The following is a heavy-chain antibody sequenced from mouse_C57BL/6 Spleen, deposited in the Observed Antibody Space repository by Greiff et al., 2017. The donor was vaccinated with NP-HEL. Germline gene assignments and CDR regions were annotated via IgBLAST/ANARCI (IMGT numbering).Heavy chain of an antibody. CDR3: ARTTAQATHDY. CDR1: GYTFTSYT. D-gene: IGHD3-2*02. V-gene: IGHV1-4*01. CDR2: INPSSGYT. J-gene: IGHJ2*01. Sequence: QVQLKESGAELARPGASVKMSCKASGYTFTSYTMHWVKQRPGQGLEWIGYINPSSGYTKYNQKFKDKATLTADKSSSTAYMQLSSLTSEDSAVYYCARTTAQATHDYWGQGTTLTVSS.